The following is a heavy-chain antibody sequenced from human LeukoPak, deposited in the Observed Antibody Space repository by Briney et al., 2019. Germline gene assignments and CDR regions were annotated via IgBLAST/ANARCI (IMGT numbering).Heavy chain of an antibody. J-gene: IGHJ4*02. CDR2: ISSTSSYM. D-gene: IGHD4-17*01. V-gene: IGHV3-21*01. CDR1: GFDLSPYT. Sequence: GGSLRLSCSASGFDLSPYTMNWVRQAPGKGLEWVASISSTSSYMYYGDSLKGRFTISRDNAKNTLYLQLGSLRAEDTATYYCARRVTTFLSWGQGILVTVSS. CDR3: ARRVTTFLS.